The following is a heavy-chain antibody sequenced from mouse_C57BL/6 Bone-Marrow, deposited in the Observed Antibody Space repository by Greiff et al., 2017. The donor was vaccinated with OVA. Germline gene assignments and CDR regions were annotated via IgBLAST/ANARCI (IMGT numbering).Heavy chain of an antibody. V-gene: IGHV1-81*01. CDR1: GYTFTSYG. D-gene: IGHD6-1*01. CDR3: ARGRLLFWFAY. J-gene: IGHJ3*01. Sequence: VQLHQSGAELARPGASVKLSCKASGYTFTSYGISWVKQRTRQGLEWIGEIFPRSGNTYYNEKFKGKATLTADKSSSTAYMDLRSLQSAHSAVYFCARGRLLFWFAYWGQGTLVTVST. CDR2: IFPRSGNT.